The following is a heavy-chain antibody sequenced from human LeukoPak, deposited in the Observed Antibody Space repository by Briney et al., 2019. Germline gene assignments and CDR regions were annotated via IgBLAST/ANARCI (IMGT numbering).Heavy chain of an antibody. V-gene: IGHV3-30*03. CDR3: ARVEVGVVPARLYYYYYYMDV. D-gene: IGHD2-2*01. Sequence: GGSLGLSCAASGFTFSSYGMHWVRQSPGKGLEWVAFITYDGSHKYDADSVKGRFTISRDNAKNSLYLQMNSLRAEDTAVYYCARVEVGVVPARLYYYYYYMDVWGKGTTVTVSS. J-gene: IGHJ6*03. CDR1: GFTFSSYG. CDR2: ITYDGSHK.